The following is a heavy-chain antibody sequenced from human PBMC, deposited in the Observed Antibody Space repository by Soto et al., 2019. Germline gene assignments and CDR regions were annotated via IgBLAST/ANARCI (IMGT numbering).Heavy chain of an antibody. Sequence: SETLSLTCDVYGGSFIGDIWTWIRQTPGKGLQWIGQINHSGSANYNPSLKSRVTISVHTSNSQFSLELSSVTAADTAVYYCARGLITGSQYSGGWXYFDSWGQGTQVT. V-gene: IGHV4-34*01. J-gene: IGHJ4*02. CDR1: GGSFIGDI. CDR2: INHSGSA. D-gene: IGHD1-26*01. CDR3: ARGLITGSQYSGGWXYFDS.